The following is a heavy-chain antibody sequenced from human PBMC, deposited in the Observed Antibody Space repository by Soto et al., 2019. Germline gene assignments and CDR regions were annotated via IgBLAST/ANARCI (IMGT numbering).Heavy chain of an antibody. J-gene: IGHJ4*02. Sequence: QVQLVQSGAEVTEPGTSVKVSCKASGGAFSTSSFVWVRQGPGQGLEWMRGIIPIFGKTNVAPKFRDRITFTADESTRTAYMELSSLRTEDTAIYYCARDVVRSTGGDSWGQGTLVTVSS. CDR3: ARDVVRSTGGDS. D-gene: IGHD7-27*01. V-gene: IGHV1-69*01. CDR2: IIPIFGKT. CDR1: GGAFSTSS.